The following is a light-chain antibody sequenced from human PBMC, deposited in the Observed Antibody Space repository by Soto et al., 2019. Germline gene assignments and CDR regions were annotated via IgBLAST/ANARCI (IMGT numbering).Light chain of an antibody. CDR3: QQFSSYPLT. V-gene: IGKV3-20*01. CDR2: RTF. J-gene: IGKJ4*01. CDR1: QSISSSY. Sequence: IVLTQSPGTLSLSQGERATLSCRASQSISSSYLAWYQQKPGQPPRLLLYRTFSRATGIPDRFSGGGPGTDFTLTISRLEPEDFAVYYCQQFSSYPLTFGGGTKVDIK.